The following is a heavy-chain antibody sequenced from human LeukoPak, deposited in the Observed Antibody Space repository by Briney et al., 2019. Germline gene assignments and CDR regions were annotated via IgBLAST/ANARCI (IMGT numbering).Heavy chain of an antibody. Sequence: GASVKVSCKGSGYTXTRXGITXVXQXPGQXXXXXGXISTYNGETKYAKKXQGRVTMTGDTSTNTAYMELRSLRSDDTAVYYCARDPSNPSGRYIFFDFWGQGTLVAVSS. J-gene: IGHJ4*02. D-gene: IGHD6-25*01. CDR1: GYTXTRXG. CDR2: ISTYNGET. V-gene: IGHV1-18*01. CDR3: ARDPSNPSGRYIFFDF.